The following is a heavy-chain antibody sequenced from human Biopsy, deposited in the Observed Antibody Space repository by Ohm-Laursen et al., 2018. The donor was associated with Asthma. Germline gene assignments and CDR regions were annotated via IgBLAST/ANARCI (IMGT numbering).Heavy chain of an antibody. CDR3: VRDQAHRDNWFDP. CDR2: IATSSGNP. D-gene: IGHD1-14*01. CDR1: GYTFTSYA. Sequence: ASVKVSCKSSGYTFTSYAINWLRQAPGQGLEWMGWIATSSGNPTYAQGFTPGRFVFSLDTSVTTAYLQITNLEPEDTAVYYCVRDQAHRDNWFDPWGQGTPVTVSS. J-gene: IGHJ5*02. V-gene: IGHV7-4-1*02.